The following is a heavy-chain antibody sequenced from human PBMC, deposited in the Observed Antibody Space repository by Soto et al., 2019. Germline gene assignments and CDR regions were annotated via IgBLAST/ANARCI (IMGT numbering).Heavy chain of an antibody. CDR3: AREFGEGIAAYYDY. CDR2: IYYSGST. D-gene: IGHD6-13*01. V-gene: IGHV4-59*01. CDR1: GGSISSYY. Sequence: SETLSLTCTVSGGSISSYYWSWIRQPPGKGLEWIGYIYYSGSTNYNPSLKSRVTISVDTSKNQFSLKLSSVTAADTAVYYCAREFGEGIAAYYDYWGQGTLVTVSS. J-gene: IGHJ4*02.